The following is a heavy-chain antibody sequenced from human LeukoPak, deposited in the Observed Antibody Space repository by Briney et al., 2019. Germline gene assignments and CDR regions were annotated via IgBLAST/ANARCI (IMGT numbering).Heavy chain of an antibody. CDR1: GGCIRSYY. Sequence: SETLSLTCTVAGGCIRSYYWSWIRQPPGKGLEWIGYIYYSGSTNYNPSLKSRVTISVDTSKNQFSLKLSSVTAADTAVYYCARAYYDSGYDAFDIWGQGTMVTVSS. D-gene: IGHD3-22*01. CDR2: IYYSGST. CDR3: ARAYYDSGYDAFDI. V-gene: IGHV4-59*01. J-gene: IGHJ3*02.